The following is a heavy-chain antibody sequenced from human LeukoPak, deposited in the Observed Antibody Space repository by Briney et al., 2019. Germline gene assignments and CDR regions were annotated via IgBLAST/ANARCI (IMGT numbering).Heavy chain of an antibody. V-gene: IGHV3-9*01. CDR2: ISWNSGSI. D-gene: IGHD3-10*01. CDR3: AKDELTGYYYYYGMDV. Sequence: GRSLRLSCAASGFTFDDYAMHWVRQAPGKGLEWVSGISWNSGSIGYADSVKGRFTISRDNAKNSLYLQMNSLRAEDTALYYCAKDELTGYYYYYGMDVWGQGTTVTVSS. CDR1: GFTFDDYA. J-gene: IGHJ6*02.